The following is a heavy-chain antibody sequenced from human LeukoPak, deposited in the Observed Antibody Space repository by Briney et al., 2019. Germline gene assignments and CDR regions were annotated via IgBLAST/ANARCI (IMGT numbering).Heavy chain of an antibody. Sequence: SETLSLTCTVSGGSISSYYWSWVRQPPGKGLEWIGYIYYSGSTNYNPSLKRRVTISVDTSKKQFSQKLNSVTAADTAVYYCARVNVDTAMVDYWGQGTLVTVSS. CDR1: GGSISSYY. CDR3: ARVNVDTAMVDY. D-gene: IGHD5-18*01. J-gene: IGHJ4*02. CDR2: IYYSGST. V-gene: IGHV4-59*12.